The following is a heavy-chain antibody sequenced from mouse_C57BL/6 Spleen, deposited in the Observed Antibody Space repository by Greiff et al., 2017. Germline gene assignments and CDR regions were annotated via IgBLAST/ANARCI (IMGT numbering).Heavy chain of an antibody. V-gene: IGHV1-50*01. J-gene: IGHJ2*01. CDR1: GYTFTSYW. Sequence: QVQLQQPGAELVKPGASVKLSCKASGYTFTSYWMQWVKQRPGQGLEWIGEIDPSDSYTNYNQKFKGKATLTVDTSSSTAYMQLSSLTSGDSAVYYCARGDGSSYFDYWGQGTTLTVSS. CDR2: IDPSDSYT. D-gene: IGHD1-1*01. CDR3: ARGDGSSYFDY.